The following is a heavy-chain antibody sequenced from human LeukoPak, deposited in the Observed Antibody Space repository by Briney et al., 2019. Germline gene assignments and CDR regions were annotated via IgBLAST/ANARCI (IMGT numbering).Heavy chain of an antibody. Sequence: ASVKVSCKASGYTFTGHYIHWMRQAPGQGLEWMGRISCNSGVTIYTQNFQGRVTMTRDTSISTVYMELSSLRPDDTAVYYCAREVGYSTSYYGWFDPWGQGTLVSVSS. J-gene: IGHJ5*02. CDR1: GYTFTGHY. D-gene: IGHD2-2*01. V-gene: IGHV1-2*06. CDR3: AREVGYSTSYYGWFDP. CDR2: ISCNSGVT.